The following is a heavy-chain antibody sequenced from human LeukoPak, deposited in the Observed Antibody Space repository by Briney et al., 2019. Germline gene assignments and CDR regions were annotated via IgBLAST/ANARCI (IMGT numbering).Heavy chain of an antibody. J-gene: IGHJ5*02. D-gene: IGHD3-9*01. CDR2: IYHSGST. Sequence: SETLSLTCVVFGGSISSSKWWSWVRQPPGKGLEWIGEIYHSGSTNYNPSLKSRVTISVDKSKNQFSLKLSSVTAADTAVYYCARAGDILSGYPTNWFDPWGQGTLVTVSS. CDR1: GGSISSSKW. V-gene: IGHV4-4*02. CDR3: ARAGDILSGYPTNWFDP.